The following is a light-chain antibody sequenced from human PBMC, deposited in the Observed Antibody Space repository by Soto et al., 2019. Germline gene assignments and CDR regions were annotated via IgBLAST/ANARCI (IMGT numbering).Light chain of an antibody. CDR1: SSDVGGYNY. CDR2: EVS. J-gene: IGLJ3*02. V-gene: IGLV2-8*01. Sequence: QSALTQPPSASGSPGQSVTISCTGTSSDVGGYNYVSWYQQHPGKAPKLTIYEVSKRPSGVPDRFSGSKSGNTASLTVSGLQAEDEADYYCSSYAGSNLWVFGGGTQLTVL. CDR3: SSYAGSNLWV.